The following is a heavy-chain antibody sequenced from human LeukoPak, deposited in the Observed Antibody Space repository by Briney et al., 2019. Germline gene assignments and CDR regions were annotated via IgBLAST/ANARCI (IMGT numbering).Heavy chain of an antibody. Sequence: PGGSLRLSCAVSGFPLSSNFMSWVRQAPGKGLQSVSIMFSGGSTDYADSVRGRFSISRDSSQNTGSLRMNSLRVEDTAIYECARGKGNGGPSDKWGQGTLVTVSS. CDR1: GFPLSSNF. J-gene: IGHJ4*02. CDR3: ARGKGNGGPSDK. CDR2: MFSGGST. V-gene: IGHV3-53*01. D-gene: IGHD2-8*01.